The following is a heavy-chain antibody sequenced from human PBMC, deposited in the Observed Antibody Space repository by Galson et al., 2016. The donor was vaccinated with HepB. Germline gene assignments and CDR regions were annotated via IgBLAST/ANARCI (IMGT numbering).Heavy chain of an antibody. CDR2: ITGSGDTT. V-gene: IGHV3-64*01. D-gene: IGHD2-21*01. J-gene: IGHJ4*02. Sequence: SLRLSCAASGFTFSSYAMHWVRQAPGKGLEYLSAITGSGDTTYYANSVKGRFTISRDNSENTLYLQMGSLRAEDMAVYYCARDTLSIPWDLHYWGQGTLVTVSS. CDR1: GFTFSSYA. CDR3: ARDTLSIPWDLHY.